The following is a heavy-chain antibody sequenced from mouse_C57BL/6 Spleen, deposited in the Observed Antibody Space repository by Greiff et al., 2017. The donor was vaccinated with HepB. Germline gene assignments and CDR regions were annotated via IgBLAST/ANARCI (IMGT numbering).Heavy chain of an antibody. CDR1: GFTFSDYG. D-gene: IGHD1-1*01. CDR3: ARPPGSSYYAMDY. V-gene: IGHV5-17*01. CDR2: ISSGSSTI. J-gene: IGHJ4*01. Sequence: EVQLVESGGGLVKPGGSLKLSCAASGFTFSDYGMHWVRQAPEKGLEWVAYISSGSSTIYYADTVKGRYTISRDNAKNTLFLQMTSLRSEDTAMYYCARPPGSSYYAMDYWGQGTSVTVSS.